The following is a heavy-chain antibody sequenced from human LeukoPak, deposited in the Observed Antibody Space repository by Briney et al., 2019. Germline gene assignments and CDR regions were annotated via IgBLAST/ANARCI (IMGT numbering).Heavy chain of an antibody. V-gene: IGHV3-9*01. CDR3: AKWNRQPLVKGWFDS. J-gene: IGHJ5*01. Sequence: PGGSLRLSCAASGFTFDDYAMHWVRQAPGKGLEWVSGISWNSGSIGYADSVKGRFTISRDNAKNSLYLQMNSLRVEDTALYFCAKWNRQPLVKGWFDSWGQGTLFTVSS. CDR2: ISWNSGSI. D-gene: IGHD6-13*01. CDR1: GFTFDDYA.